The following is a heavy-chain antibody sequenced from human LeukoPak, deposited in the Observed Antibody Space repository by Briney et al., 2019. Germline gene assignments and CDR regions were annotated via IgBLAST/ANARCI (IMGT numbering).Heavy chain of an antibody. D-gene: IGHD3-22*01. V-gene: IGHV1-8*02. CDR1: GGTFSSYA. Sequence: ASVKVSCKASGGTFSSYAISWVRQATGQGLEWMGWMNPNNGNAGYAQKFQDKVTMTRDTSISTAYMELSRLRSDDTAVYYCARAYYYDSSGYYLFFDYWGQGTLVTVSS. CDR3: ARAYYYDSSGYYLFFDY. J-gene: IGHJ4*02. CDR2: MNPNNGNA.